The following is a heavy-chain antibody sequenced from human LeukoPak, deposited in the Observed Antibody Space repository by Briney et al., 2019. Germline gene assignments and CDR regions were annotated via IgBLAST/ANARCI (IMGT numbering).Heavy chain of an antibody. CDR2: ISHSGST. Sequence: SETLSLTCTVSGGSISSGNYYWGWIRQPPGKGLEWIGSISHSGSTYYNASLKSPVRISVDTSKNQFSLKLSSVTAADTAVYYCARDLGDYWSGFRSYFFDYWGQGTLVTVSS. CDR1: GGSISSGNYY. CDR3: ARDLGDYWSGFRSYFFDY. V-gene: IGHV4-39*07. D-gene: IGHD3-3*01. J-gene: IGHJ4*02.